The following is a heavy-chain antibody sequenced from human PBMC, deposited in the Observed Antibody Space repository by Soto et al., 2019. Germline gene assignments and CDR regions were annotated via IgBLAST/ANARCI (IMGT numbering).Heavy chain of an antibody. D-gene: IGHD4-17*01. J-gene: IGHJ4*02. CDR1: GDSISSSSYY. CDR3: ASLYGDYVPY. CDR2: INYSGST. V-gene: IGHV4-39*01. Sequence: QLQLQESGPGLVKPSETRSLTCSVSGDSISSSSYYWGWIRQPPGKGLEWIGTINYSGSTYYNPSLKSRVTISVETSKNQLSLKVSSVTAADTAVYYCASLYGDYVPYWGQGILVSVSS.